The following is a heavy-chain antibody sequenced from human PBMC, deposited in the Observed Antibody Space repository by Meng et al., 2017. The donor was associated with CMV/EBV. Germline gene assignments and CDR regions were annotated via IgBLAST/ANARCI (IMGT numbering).Heavy chain of an antibody. J-gene: IGHJ6*02. V-gene: IGHV3-48*03. CDR3: ARDDFDYYGMDV. D-gene: IGHD3/OR15-3a*01. Sequence: GGSLRLSCTASGFTFSNYEMNWVRQAPGKGLEWVSYISPTGSTTYYADSMKGRFTISRDNAKNSLYLQMNSLREEDTAVYYCARDDFDYYGMDVWGQGTTVTVSS. CDR1: GFTFSNYE. CDR2: ISPTGSTT.